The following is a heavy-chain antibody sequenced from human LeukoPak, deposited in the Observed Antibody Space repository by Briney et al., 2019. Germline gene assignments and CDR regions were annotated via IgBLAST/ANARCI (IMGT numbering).Heavy chain of an antibody. V-gene: IGHV3-30*18. Sequence: PGGSLRLSCAASGFTFSSYGMHWVRQAPGKGLEWVAVISYDGSNKYYADSVKGQFTISRDNSKNTLYLQMNSLRAEDTAVYYCAKDTLYYDSSGENDYWGQGTLVTVSS. CDR2: ISYDGSNK. CDR3: AKDTLYYDSSGENDY. D-gene: IGHD3-22*01. CDR1: GFTFSSYG. J-gene: IGHJ4*02.